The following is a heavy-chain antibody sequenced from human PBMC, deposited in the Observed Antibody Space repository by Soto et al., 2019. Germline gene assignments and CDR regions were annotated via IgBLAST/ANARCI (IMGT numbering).Heavy chain of an antibody. V-gene: IGHV3-53*01. CDR3: ARMASLRKWMVNAFDM. CDR1: GFTVSTNY. CDR2: IYSGGKT. D-gene: IGHD6-19*01. Sequence: GGSLRLSCAASGFTVSTNYISWVRQAPGKGLEWVSIIYSGGKTYYADSVKGRFVISRDNSKNKLYLQMNSLRVEDTAVYYCARMASLRKWMVNAFDMWGQGTTVTVSS. J-gene: IGHJ3*02.